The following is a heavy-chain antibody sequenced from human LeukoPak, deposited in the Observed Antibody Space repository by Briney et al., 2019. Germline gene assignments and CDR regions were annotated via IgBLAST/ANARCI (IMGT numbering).Heavy chain of an antibody. CDR2: ISAYNGNT. V-gene: IGHV1-18*01. J-gene: IGHJ5*02. D-gene: IGHD1-14*01. Sequence: ASVKVSCKASGYTFTSYGISWVRQAPGQGLAWMGWISAYNGNTNYAQKLQGRVTMTTDTSTSTAYMELRSLRSDDTAVYYCARHKKASSVEDRAFDPWGQGTLVTVSS. CDR3: ARHKKASSVEDRAFDP. CDR1: GYTFTSYG.